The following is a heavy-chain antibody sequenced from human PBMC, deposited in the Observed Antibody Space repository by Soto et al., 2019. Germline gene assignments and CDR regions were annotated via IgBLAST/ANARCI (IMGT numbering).Heavy chain of an antibody. CDR3: ARGLHSLFDY. CDR2: IWYDGNKK. D-gene: IGHD2-21*01. V-gene: IGHV3-33*01. Sequence: QVQLVESGGGVVQPGGSLRLSCVASGFTFSSYGMHWVRQAPGKGLEWVAVIWYDGNKKYYADSVKGRFTISRDNSKNTLYVQMTSLRAEVTAVYYCARGLHSLFDYWGQGALVNVSS. CDR1: GFTFSSYG. J-gene: IGHJ4*02.